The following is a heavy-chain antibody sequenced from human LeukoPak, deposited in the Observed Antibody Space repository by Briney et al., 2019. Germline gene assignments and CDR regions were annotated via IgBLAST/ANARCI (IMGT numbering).Heavy chain of an antibody. J-gene: IGHJ3*02. CDR1: GYSISSGYY. Sequence: PSETLSLTCTVSGYSISSGYYWGWIRQPPGKGLEWTGSIDHSGSTYYNPSLKSRITISVDTSKNQFSLKLSSVTAADTAVYYCARDIGIAAAGTAFDIWGQGTMVTVSS. V-gene: IGHV4-38-2*02. CDR3: ARDIGIAAAGTAFDI. CDR2: IDHSGST. D-gene: IGHD6-13*01.